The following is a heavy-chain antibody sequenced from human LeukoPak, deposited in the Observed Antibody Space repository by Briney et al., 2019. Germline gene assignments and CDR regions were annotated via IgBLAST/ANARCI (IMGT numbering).Heavy chain of an antibody. CDR1: GFTFDDYA. J-gene: IGHJ3*02. CDR3: AKDIAKATTVSSSVVFDI. D-gene: IGHD6-13*01. V-gene: IGHV3-9*01. Sequence: GRSLRLSCAATGFTFDDYALHWVRQAPGKGLEWVSVISWNSGSIGYADSVKGRFTISRDNAKNSLYLQMNSLRPEDTALYYCAKDIAKATTVSSSVVFDIWGQGTMVTVSS. CDR2: ISWNSGSI.